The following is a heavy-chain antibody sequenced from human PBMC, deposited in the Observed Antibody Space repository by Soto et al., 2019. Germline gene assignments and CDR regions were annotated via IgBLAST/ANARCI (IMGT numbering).Heavy chain of an antibody. CDR1: GFPFSSYA. D-gene: IGHD1-26*01. J-gene: IGHJ6*02. CDR3: AQDGASGSYPPYYYYGMDV. V-gene: IGHV3-23*01. Sequence: EVQLLESGGGLVQPGGSLRLSCSASGFPFSSYAMSWVRQAPGKGLEWVSSISGSGGNAYYADSVRGRFTISRDNSKNTLRLQMNSLRADDTAVYHCAQDGASGSYPPYYYYGMDVWGQGTTVTVSS. CDR2: ISGSGGNA.